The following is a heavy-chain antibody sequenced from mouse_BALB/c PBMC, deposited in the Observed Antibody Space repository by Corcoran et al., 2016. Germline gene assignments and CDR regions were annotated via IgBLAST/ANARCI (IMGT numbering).Heavy chain of an antibody. Sequence: QVQLQQSGAELARPGASVKLSCKASGYTFIDYYINWVKQRTGQGLEWIGEIYPGSGNTYYNEKFKGKATLTADKSSSTAYMQLSSLTSEDSAVYFCARSNYGNYFDYWGQGTTLTVSS. J-gene: IGHJ2*01. V-gene: IGHV1-77*01. CDR3: ARSNYGNYFDY. CDR2: IYPGSGNT. D-gene: IGHD2-1*01. CDR1: GYTFIDYY.